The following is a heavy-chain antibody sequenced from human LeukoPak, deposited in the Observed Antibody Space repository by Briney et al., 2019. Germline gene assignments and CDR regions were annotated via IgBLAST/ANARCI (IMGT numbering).Heavy chain of an antibody. CDR3: ARVRMVYAKFDP. J-gene: IGHJ5*02. V-gene: IGHV1-2*02. CDR1: GYSFADYY. CDR2: IKPNSGGT. D-gene: IGHD2-8*01. Sequence: ASVKVSCKASGYSFADYYMHWVRQAPGQGLEWMGWIKPNSGGTRSAQKFQGRVTMTRDTSISTAYMELSRLRSDDTAVYYCARVRMVYAKFDPWGQGTLVTVSS.